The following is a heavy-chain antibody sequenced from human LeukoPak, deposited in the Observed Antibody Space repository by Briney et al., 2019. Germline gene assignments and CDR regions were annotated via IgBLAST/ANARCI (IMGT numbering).Heavy chain of an antibody. V-gene: IGHV3-66*01. CDR3: ARDGRGAVAGFDY. CDR2: IYSDGSA. D-gene: IGHD6-19*01. Sequence: PGGSLRLSCAVPGFTVSRNYMTWVRQAPGKGLEWVSVIYSDGSAYYADSVGGRFTISRDNAKNSLFLQMSSLRAEDMAVYYCARDGRGAVAGFDYWGQGTLVTVSS. CDR1: GFTVSRNY. J-gene: IGHJ4*02.